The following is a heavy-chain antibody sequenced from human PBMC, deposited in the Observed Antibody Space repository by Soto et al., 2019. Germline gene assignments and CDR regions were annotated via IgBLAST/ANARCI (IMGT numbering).Heavy chain of an antibody. CDR2: INGGST. D-gene: IGHD7-27*01. V-gene: IGHV3-23*01. Sequence: GGSLRLSCAASGFTFSSYAMSWVRQAPGKGLEWVSAINGGSTYYTDSVKGRFTISRDNSKNTLYLKMNRQRAEDTAVYYCAKDGVNWGSYFDYWGQGTLVTVSS. CDR3: AKDGVNWGSYFDY. CDR1: GFTFSSYA. J-gene: IGHJ4*02.